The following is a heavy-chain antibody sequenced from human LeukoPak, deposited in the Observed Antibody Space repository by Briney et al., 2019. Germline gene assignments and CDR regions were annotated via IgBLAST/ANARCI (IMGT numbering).Heavy chain of an antibody. V-gene: IGHV3-23*01. J-gene: IGHJ4*02. CDR1: GFTFSSYA. CDR2: ISGSGRTT. D-gene: IGHD2-21*01. Sequence: PGGSLRLSCAASGFTFSSYAMSWVRQAPGKRLEWVSAISGSGRTTYYEDSVKGRFTISRDDSKNTLYLQMNSLRAEDASVCHCAKAHPVIRNTPTYYFDYWGQGTLVTVSS. CDR3: AKAHPVIRNTPTYYFDY.